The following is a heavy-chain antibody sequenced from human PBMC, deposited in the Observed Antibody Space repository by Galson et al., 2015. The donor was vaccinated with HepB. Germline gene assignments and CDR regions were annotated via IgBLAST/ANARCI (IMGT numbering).Heavy chain of an antibody. V-gene: IGHV3-53*01. CDR1: GFNVGSRY. Sequence: SLRLSCAASGFNVGSRYMSWVRQAPGKGLEWASVIYAGGFTYYADSAQDRFTISRDNSKNTLYLQINTLRAEDTAVYYCTRGDHSGYCTTTPCYQWGQGTLVAVSS. CDR3: TRGDHSGYCTTTPCYQ. J-gene: IGHJ1*01. D-gene: IGHD2-2*01. CDR2: IYAGGFT.